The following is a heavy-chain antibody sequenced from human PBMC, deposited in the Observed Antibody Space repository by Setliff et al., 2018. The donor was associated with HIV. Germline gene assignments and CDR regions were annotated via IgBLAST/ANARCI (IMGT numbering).Heavy chain of an antibody. D-gene: IGHD5-18*01. CDR3: ARRGDSYGLDPIYYYYYYMDV. V-gene: IGHV1-18*01. Sequence: GASVKVSCKASGYPFTSYGISWVRQAPGQGLEWMGWITPFNGNTNYAQKLQGRVTMTTDTSTSTAYTELRSLRSDDTAVYYCARRGDSYGLDPIYYYYYYMDVWGKGTTVTVSS. CDR1: GYPFTSYG. CDR2: ITPFNGNT. J-gene: IGHJ6*03.